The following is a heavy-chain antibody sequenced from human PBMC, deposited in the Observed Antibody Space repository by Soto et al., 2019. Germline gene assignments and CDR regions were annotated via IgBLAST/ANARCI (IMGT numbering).Heavy chain of an antibody. CDR1: GGSSSGYY. D-gene: IGHD2-2*03. CDR3: ARSVDIVVVPAASYYMDV. Sequence: SETLSLTCAVYGGSSSGYYWSWIRQPPGKGLEWIGEINHSGSTNYNPSLKSRVTISVDTSKNQFSLKLSSVTAADTAVYYCARSVDIVVVPAASYYMDVWGKGTTVTVSS. V-gene: IGHV4-34*01. J-gene: IGHJ6*03. CDR2: INHSGST.